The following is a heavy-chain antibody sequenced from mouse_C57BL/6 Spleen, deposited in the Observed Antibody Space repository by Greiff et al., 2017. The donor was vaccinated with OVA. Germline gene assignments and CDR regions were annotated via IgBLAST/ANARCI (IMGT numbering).Heavy chain of an antibody. CDR1: GFTFSDYG. J-gene: IGHJ4*01. D-gene: IGHD2-5*01. CDR2: ISSGSSTI. Sequence: EVMLVESGGGLVKPGGSLKLSCAASGFTFSDYGMHWVRQAPEKGLEWVAYISSGSSTIYYADTVKGRFTISRDNAKNTLFLQMTSLRSEDTAMYYCARIGSNYDYAMDYWGQGTSVTVSS. CDR3: ARIGSNYDYAMDY. V-gene: IGHV5-17*01.